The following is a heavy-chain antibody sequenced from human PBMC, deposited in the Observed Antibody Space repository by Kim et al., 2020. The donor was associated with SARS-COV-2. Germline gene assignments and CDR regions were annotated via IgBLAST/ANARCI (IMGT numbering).Heavy chain of an antibody. CDR2: INPSGGST. J-gene: IGHJ4*02. CDR1: GYTFTSYY. D-gene: IGHD2-21*02. Sequence: ASVKVSCKASGYTFTSYYMHWVRQAPGQGLEWMGIINPSGGSTSYAQKFQGRVTMTRDTSTSTVYMELSSLRSEDTAVYYCARAPAPNCGGDCYPSRRFDYWGQGTLVTVSS. CDR3: ARAPAPNCGGDCYPSRRFDY. V-gene: IGHV1-46*01.